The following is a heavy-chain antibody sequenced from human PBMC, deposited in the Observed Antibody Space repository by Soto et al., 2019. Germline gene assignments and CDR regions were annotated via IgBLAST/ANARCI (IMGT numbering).Heavy chain of an antibody. D-gene: IGHD4-17*01. CDR3: ARDSGDYEDLRLSYGMDV. Sequence: SETLSLTCTVSGCSISSGGYYWSWLRQHPGKGLEWIGYIYYSGSTYYNPSLKSRVTISVDTSKNQFSLKLSSVTAADTAVYYCARDSGDYEDLRLSYGMDVWGQGTTVTVSS. J-gene: IGHJ6*02. CDR1: GCSISSGGYY. CDR2: IYYSGST. V-gene: IGHV4-31*03.